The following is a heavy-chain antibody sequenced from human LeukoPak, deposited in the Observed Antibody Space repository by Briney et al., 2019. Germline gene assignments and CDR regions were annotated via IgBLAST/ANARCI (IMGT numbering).Heavy chain of an antibody. CDR3: AKHGIAAADYNFYYYYYYMDV. J-gene: IGHJ6*03. Sequence: GGSLRLSCAASGFTISSYSMSWVRQAPGKGLEWISGIFGSGGSTYYADSVKGRFAISRDNSKNTLYLQMNSLRAEDTAVYYCAKHGIAAADYNFYYYYYYMDVWGKGTTVTVSS. D-gene: IGHD6-13*01. CDR1: GFTISSYS. V-gene: IGHV3-23*01. CDR2: IFGSGGST.